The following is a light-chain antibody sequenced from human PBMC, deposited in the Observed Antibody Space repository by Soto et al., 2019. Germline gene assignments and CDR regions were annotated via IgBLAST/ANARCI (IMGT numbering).Light chain of an antibody. V-gene: IGKV3-20*01. CDR1: QSVSSSY. CDR3: QQCGDSPWT. J-gene: IGKJ1*01. CDR2: GAS. Sequence: EIGLTQSPGTLSLSPGERATLSCRARQSVSSSYLAWYQQKPGQAPSLLIYGASSRATGIPDRFSGSGSGTDFSLTISRLEPEDFAVYYCQQCGDSPWTFGQGTK.